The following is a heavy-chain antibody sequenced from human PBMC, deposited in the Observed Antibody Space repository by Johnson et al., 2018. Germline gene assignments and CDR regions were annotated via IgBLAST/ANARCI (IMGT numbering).Heavy chain of an antibody. J-gene: IGHJ3*02. CDR1: GYTFTSYD. CDR2: MNPNSDNT. V-gene: IGHV1-8*01. CDR3: ARGNWNYVLGAFDI. D-gene: IGHD1-7*01. Sequence: QVQLVQSGAEVKKPGASVKVSCKASGYTFTSYDINLVRQATGQGLEWMGWMNPNSDNTGCAQKFQGRVTMTRNTSISTAYMELSSLRSEDTAVYYCARGNWNYVLGAFDIWGQGTMVTVSS.